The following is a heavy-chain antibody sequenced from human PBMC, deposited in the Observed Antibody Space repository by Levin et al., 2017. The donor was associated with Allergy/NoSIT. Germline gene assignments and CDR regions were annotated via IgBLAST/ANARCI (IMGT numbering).Heavy chain of an antibody. Sequence: GGSLRLSCAASGFTLSNYAMNWVRQAPGKGLEWVAHIRSAGTTKYNADSVKGRFSISRDDAKNSLYLQMNSLTAEDTAVYYCARDLGSSGWYGWFDPWGQGSRVTVSS. CDR3: ARDLGSSGWYGWFDP. CDR1: GFTLSNYA. V-gene: IGHV3-48*01. CDR2: IRSAGTTK. D-gene: IGHD6-19*01. J-gene: IGHJ5*02.